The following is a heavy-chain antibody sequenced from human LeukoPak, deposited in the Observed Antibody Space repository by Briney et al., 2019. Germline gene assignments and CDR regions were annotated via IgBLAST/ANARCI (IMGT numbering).Heavy chain of an antibody. Sequence: SETLSLTCTVSGGSLSTYYWSWIRPPPGEGLEWIGYIYYSGSTNSSPSLKSRVTISVDTSKNQFSLKLSSVTAADTAVYYCARVVCSGGTCYPAYWGQGTLVTVSS. CDR1: GGSLSTYY. V-gene: IGHV4-59*01. J-gene: IGHJ4*02. CDR3: ARVVCSGGTCYPAY. CDR2: IYYSGST. D-gene: IGHD2-15*01.